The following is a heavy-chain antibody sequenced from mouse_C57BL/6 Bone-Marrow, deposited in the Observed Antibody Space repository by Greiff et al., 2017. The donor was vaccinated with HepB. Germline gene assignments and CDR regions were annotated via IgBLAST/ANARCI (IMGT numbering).Heavy chain of an antibody. Sequence: QVQLKESGAELARPGASVKLSCKASGYTFTSYGISWVKQRTGQGLEWIGEIYPRSGNTYYNEKFKGKATLTADKSSSTAYMELRSLTSEDSAVYFCARWGWLLGMDYGGQGTSVTVSS. V-gene: IGHV1-81*01. CDR3: ARWGWLLGMDY. J-gene: IGHJ4*01. D-gene: IGHD2-3*01. CDR2: IYPRSGNT. CDR1: GYTFTSYG.